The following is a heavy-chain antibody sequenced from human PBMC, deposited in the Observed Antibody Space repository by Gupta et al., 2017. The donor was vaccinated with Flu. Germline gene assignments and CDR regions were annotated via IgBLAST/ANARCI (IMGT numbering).Heavy chain of an antibody. CDR3: AHRRWGGGFYFFAFDV. V-gene: IGHV2-5*02. D-gene: IGHD3-22*01. Sequence: GVGVGWFRQPPGKALEWLAVVHWDDAQDFSHSLKNRLASTRDASKNQVVLTMTDVGPVDTATYYRAHRRWGGGFYFFAFDVWGHGTRVTVSS. J-gene: IGHJ3*01. CDR1: GVG. CDR2: VHWDDAQ.